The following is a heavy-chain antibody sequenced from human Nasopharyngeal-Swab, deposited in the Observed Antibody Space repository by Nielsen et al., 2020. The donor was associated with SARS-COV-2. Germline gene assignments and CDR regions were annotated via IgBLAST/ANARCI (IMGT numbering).Heavy chain of an antibody. V-gene: IGHV3-30*03. CDR3: AREVGSGAFDI. D-gene: IGHD1-26*01. CDR1: GFTFSSYG. Sequence: GGSLRLSCAASGFTFSSYGMHWVRQAPGKGLEWVAVISYDGSNKYYADSVKGRFTISRDNAKNSLYLQMSSLRAEDTAVYYCAREVGSGAFDIWGQGTMVTVSS. CDR2: ISYDGSNK. J-gene: IGHJ3*02.